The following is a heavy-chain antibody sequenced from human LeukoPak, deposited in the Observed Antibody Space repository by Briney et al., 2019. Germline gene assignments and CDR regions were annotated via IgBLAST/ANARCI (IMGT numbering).Heavy chain of an antibody. CDR2: IYSGGST. CDR1: GFTVSSNY. CDR3: AREAPAGDYAIDY. V-gene: IGHV3-53*01. J-gene: IGHJ4*02. Sequence: PGGSMRLSCAASGFTVSSNYMSWVRQAPGKGLEGGSVIYSGGSTYYSDSVKGRFTISRDNSKNTLYLQMNSLRAEDTAVYYCAREAPAGDYAIDYWGQGTLVTVSS. D-gene: IGHD4-17*01.